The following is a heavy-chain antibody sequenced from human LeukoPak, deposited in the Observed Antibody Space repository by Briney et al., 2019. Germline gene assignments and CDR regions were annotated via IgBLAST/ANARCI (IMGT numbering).Heavy chain of an antibody. V-gene: IGHV1-69*04. D-gene: IGHD5-18*01. CDR2: IIPILGIA. Sequence: SSVKVSCKASGGTFSSYAISWVRQAPEQGLEWMGRIIPILGIANYAQKFQGRVTITADKSTSTAYMELSSLRSEDTAVYYCALRGYSYVGPIDIWGQGTMVTVSS. CDR1: GGTFSSYA. J-gene: IGHJ3*02. CDR3: ALRGYSYVGPIDI.